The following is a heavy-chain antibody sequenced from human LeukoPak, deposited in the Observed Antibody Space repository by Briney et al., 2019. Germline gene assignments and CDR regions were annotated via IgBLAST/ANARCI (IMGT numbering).Heavy chain of an antibody. J-gene: IGHJ4*02. V-gene: IGHV1-18*01. CDR3: ARGGPWSGFNLRLVVYFDY. CDR1: GYTFTSYG. D-gene: IGHD6-6*01. Sequence: ASVKVSCKASGYTFTSYGISWVRQAPGQGLEWMGWISAYNGNTNYAQKLQGRVTMTTDTSTSTAYMELRSLRSDDTAVCYCARGGPWSGFNLRLVVYFDYWGQGTLVTVSS. CDR2: ISAYNGNT.